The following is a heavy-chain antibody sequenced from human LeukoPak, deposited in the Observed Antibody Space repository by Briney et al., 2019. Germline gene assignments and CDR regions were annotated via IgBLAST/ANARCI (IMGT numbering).Heavy chain of an antibody. D-gene: IGHD6-6*01. V-gene: IGHV4-59*01. Sequence: PSETLSLTCTVSGGSISSYYRSWIRQPPGKGLEWIGYIYYSGSTNYNPSLKSRVTISVDTSKNQFSLKLSSVTAADTAVYYCARLRSIAARDYYYGMDVWGQGTTVTVSS. CDR3: ARLRSIAARDYYYGMDV. CDR2: IYYSGST. CDR1: GGSISSYY. J-gene: IGHJ6*02.